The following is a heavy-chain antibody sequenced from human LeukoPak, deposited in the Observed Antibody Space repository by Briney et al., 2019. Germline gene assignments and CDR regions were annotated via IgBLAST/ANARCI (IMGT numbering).Heavy chain of an antibody. CDR1: GYNFTNYD. V-gene: IGHV1-8*01. J-gene: IGHJ4*02. CDR2: MNPNSGNT. Sequence: ASVKVSCKASGYNFTNYDINWVRQATGQGLEWMGWMNPNSGNTGYAQTFQGRVTMTRNTSISTAYMELSSLRSEDTAVYYCAIRPYKYYDILTGSYRSEFEYWGQGTLVTVSS. CDR3: AIRPYKYYDILTGSYRSEFEY. D-gene: IGHD3-9*01.